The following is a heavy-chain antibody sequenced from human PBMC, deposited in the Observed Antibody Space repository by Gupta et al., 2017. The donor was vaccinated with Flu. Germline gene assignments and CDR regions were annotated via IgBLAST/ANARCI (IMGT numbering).Heavy chain of an antibody. Sequence: QVQLVQSGAEVTKPGASVKVSCTASGYTFPAYCILCVRQAPGRRLEWMGWINPNSGGTNYAQKVQGWVTMTRDTSISTAYMELSRLRPDDTAVYYCARAGGEPLMHSSSWYGVTPLSTKRLWFDPRGQGTLVTVFS. CDR3: ARAGGEPLMHSSSWYGVTPLSTKRLWFDP. V-gene: IGHV1-2*04. J-gene: IGHJ5*02. CDR2: INPNSGGT. CDR1: GYTFPAYC. D-gene: IGHD6-13*01.